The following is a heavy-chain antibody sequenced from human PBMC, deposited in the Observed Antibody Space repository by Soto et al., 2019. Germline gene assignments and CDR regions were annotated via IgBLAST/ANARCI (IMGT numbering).Heavy chain of an antibody. CDR3: ARECVDTVTSITIPFDC. V-gene: IGHV3-21*01. CDR2: ISSSASYM. CDR1: GFTFSRCD. Sequence: PGGSLRLSCATSGFTFSRCDMNWVRQAPGKGLEWVSFISSSASYMYYADSVKGRFTISRDNSKKSLYLQMNSLRADDTAVYYCARECVDTVTSITIPFDCWGQGALVTVSS. J-gene: IGHJ4*02. D-gene: IGHD5-12*01.